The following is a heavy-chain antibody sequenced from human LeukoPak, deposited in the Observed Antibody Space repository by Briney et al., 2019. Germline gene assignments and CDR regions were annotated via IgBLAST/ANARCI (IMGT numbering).Heavy chain of an antibody. D-gene: IGHD3-22*01. CDR1: GFTFSIYA. CDR3: AKGTGYYDSSGYSPDAFDI. V-gene: IGHV3-23*01. Sequence: GGSLRLSCAASGFTFSIYAMSWVRQAPGKGLEWVSAISGSGGSTYYADSVKGRFTISRDNSKNTLYLQMNSLRAEDTAVYYCAKGTGYYDSSGYSPDAFDIWGQGTMVTVSS. CDR2: ISGSGGST. J-gene: IGHJ3*02.